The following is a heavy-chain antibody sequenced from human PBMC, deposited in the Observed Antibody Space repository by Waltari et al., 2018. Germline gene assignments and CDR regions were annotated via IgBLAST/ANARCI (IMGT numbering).Heavy chain of an antibody. CDR3: AKDIRFQGYSHAGYFDY. V-gene: IGHV3-9*01. J-gene: IGHJ4*02. CDR2: ISWKSGIQ. D-gene: IGHD2-15*01. CDR1: GFTFDDYA. Sequence: EVQLVESGGGLVQPGWSLRLSCAASGFTFDDYAMHWVRQAPGKGLAWVAGISWKSGIQGNGDCGEGRFSSSRINTKNSLYLQKNSLRAQRTAVYDCAKDIRFQGYSHAGYFDYWGQGTLVTVSS.